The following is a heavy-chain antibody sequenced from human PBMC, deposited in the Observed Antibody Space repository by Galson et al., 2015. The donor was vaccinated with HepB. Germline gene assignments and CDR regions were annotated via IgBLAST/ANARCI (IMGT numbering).Heavy chain of an antibody. CDR3: ARDQGSSGWRDYYYYYGMDV. J-gene: IGHJ6*02. V-gene: IGHV1-46*01. CDR2: INPSGGST. CDR1: GYTFTSYY. Sequence: SVKVSCKASGYTFTSYYMHWVRQAPGQGLEWMGIINPSGGSTSYAQKFQGRVTMTRDTSTSTVYMELSSLRSEDTAVYYCARDQGSSGWRDYYYYYGMDVWGQGTTVTVSS. D-gene: IGHD6-19*01.